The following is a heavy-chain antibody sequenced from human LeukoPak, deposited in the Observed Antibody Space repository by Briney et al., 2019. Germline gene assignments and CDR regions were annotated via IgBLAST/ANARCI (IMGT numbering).Heavy chain of an antibody. D-gene: IGHD3-3*01. CDR3: ARDVDFWSGYSYYFDY. CDR2: TYYRSKWYN. J-gene: IGHJ4*02. Sequence: SQTLSLTCAISGDSVSSNSAAWNWIRQSPSRGLECLGRTYYRSKWYNDYAVSVKSRITINPDTSKNQFSLQLNSVTPKDTAVYYCARDVDFWSGYSYYFDYWGQGTLVTVSS. CDR1: GDSVSSNSAA. V-gene: IGHV6-1*01.